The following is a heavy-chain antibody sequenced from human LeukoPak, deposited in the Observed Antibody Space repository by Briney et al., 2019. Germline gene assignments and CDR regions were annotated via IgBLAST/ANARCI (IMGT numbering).Heavy chain of an antibody. CDR3: ARAPSTVTGAEYFQH. D-gene: IGHD4-17*01. CDR2: IYDSGST. V-gene: IGHV4-30-4*08. CDR1: GGSISSGSYC. Sequence: SQTLSLTCTVSGGSISSGSYCWSWIRQPAGKGLEGTGYIYDSGSTYYNPSFKIRFTISVDTSKNHFSLKLSSVPAADTAVYYCARAPSTVTGAEYFQHWGQGTLVTVSS. J-gene: IGHJ1*01.